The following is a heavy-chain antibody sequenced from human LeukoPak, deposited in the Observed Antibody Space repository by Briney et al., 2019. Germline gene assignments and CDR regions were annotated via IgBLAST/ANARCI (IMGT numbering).Heavy chain of an antibody. CDR1: GYSISSGYY. Sequence: SETLSLTCTVSGYSISSGYYWGWIRQPPGKGLEWIGSIYHSGSTYYNPSLKSRVTISVDTSKNQFSLKLSSVTAADTAVYYCARDSPPALWFGELLTTDYWGQGTLVTVSS. CDR2: IYHSGST. V-gene: IGHV4-38-2*02. D-gene: IGHD3-10*01. J-gene: IGHJ4*02. CDR3: ARDSPPALWFGELLTTDY.